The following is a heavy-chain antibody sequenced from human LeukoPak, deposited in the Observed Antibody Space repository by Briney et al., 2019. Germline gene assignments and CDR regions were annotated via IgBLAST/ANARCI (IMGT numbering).Heavy chain of an antibody. D-gene: IGHD4-17*01. J-gene: IGHJ4*02. CDR1: GFTFSSYG. Sequence: GGSLRLSCAASGFTFSSYGMHWVRQAPGKGLEWVAVISYDGSNKYYADSVKGRFTLSRDNAKSSLYLQMNSLRAEDTAVYYCARDRGNYGDYFDYWGQGTLVTVSS. CDR2: ISYDGSNK. V-gene: IGHV3-30*03. CDR3: ARDRGNYGDYFDY.